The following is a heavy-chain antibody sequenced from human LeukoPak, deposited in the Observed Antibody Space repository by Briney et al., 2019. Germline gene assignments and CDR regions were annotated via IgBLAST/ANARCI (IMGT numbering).Heavy chain of an antibody. CDR3: ARGGITMVRNDY. D-gene: IGHD3-10*01. CDR2: ISYSGGTT. Sequence: PEGSLRLSCAASGFTFGSYAMSWVRQAPGKGLEWVSAISYSGGTTYYADSVKGRFTISRDNSKNTLYLQMNSLRAEDTAVYYCARGGITMVRNDYWGQGTLVTVSS. CDR1: GFTFGSYA. J-gene: IGHJ4*02. V-gene: IGHV3-23*01.